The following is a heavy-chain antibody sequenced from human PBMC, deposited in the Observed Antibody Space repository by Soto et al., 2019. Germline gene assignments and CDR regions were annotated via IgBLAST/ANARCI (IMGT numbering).Heavy chain of an antibody. J-gene: IGHJ4*02. CDR3: AREGRPVYCSGGSCGFDY. Sequence: QVQLQESGPGLVKPSETLSLTCTVSGGSVSSGSYYWSWIRQPPGKGLEWIGYIYYSGSTNYNPSLKSRVTISVDTSKNQFSLKLSSVTAAGTAVYYCAREGRPVYCSGGSCGFDYWGQGTLVTVSS. D-gene: IGHD2-15*01. V-gene: IGHV4-61*01. CDR2: IYYSGST. CDR1: GGSVSSGSYY.